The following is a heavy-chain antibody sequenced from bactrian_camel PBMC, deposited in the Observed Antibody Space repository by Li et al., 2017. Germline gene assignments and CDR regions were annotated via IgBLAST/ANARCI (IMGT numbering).Heavy chain of an antibody. J-gene: IGHJ4*01. Sequence: QLVGSGGGTVQAGGSLRLFCAVSEYTSNPDIMGWFRQGPGKEREGVAVMNTGSETTYYSDSVKGRFTISQDSARNTLYLQMDSLKPEDTATYYCAGIPRGYGTWGTDERNYWGQGTQVTVS. CDR1: EYTSNPDI. V-gene: IGHV3S28*01. D-gene: IGHD5*01. CDR2: MNTGSETT. CDR3: AGIPRGYGTWGTDERNY.